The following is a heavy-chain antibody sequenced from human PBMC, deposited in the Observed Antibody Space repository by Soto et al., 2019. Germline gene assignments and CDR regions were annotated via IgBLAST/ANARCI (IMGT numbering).Heavy chain of an antibody. CDR2: IYHSGST. CDR3: ARVPRP. V-gene: IGHV4-30-2*01. Sequence: QLQLQESGSGLVKPSQTLSLTCAVSGCSISSGGYSWSWIRQPPGKGLGWIGYIYHSGSTYGNPSLKGRVTLSVDRSKNQFSLKLSSVTSADTAVYYCARVPRPWGQGNLVTVSS. CDR1: GCSISSGGYS. D-gene: IGHD1-1*01. J-gene: IGHJ5*02.